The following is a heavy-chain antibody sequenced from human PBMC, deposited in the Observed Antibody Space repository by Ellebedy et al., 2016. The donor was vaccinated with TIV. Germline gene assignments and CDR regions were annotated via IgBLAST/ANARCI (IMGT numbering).Heavy chain of an antibody. V-gene: IGHV3-74*01. CDR2: TNNDGTIT. CDR3: ARVGDRYSGGYQGFDY. J-gene: IGHJ4*02. Sequence: GESLKISCAASEFTFSTYWMHWVRQAPGKGLVWVSGTNNDGTITTYADSVKGRFTISRDNAKNTLYLQMNSLRVEDTAVYFCARVGDRYSGGYQGFDYWGQGTLVRVSS. CDR1: EFTFSTYW. D-gene: IGHD1-26*01.